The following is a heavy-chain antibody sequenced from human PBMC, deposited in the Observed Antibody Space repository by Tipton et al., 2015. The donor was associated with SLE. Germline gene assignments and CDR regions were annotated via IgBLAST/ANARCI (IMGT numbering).Heavy chain of an antibody. D-gene: IGHD6-19*01. V-gene: IGHV4-39*07. Sequence: TLSLTCTVSGGFIRSTSYYWGWIRKAPGKGLEWIGSIYYSGSTYYNPSLKSRVTISVDTSKNPFSLKLTSVTAADTAVYYCARGSGSSGWYNYWGQGTLVTVPS. CDR3: ARGSGSSGWYNY. CDR1: GGFIRSTSYY. CDR2: IYYSGST. J-gene: IGHJ4*02.